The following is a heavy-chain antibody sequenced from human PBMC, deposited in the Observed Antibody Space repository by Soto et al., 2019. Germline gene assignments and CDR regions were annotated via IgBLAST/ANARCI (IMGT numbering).Heavy chain of an antibody. V-gene: IGHV4-4*07. CDR2: IYTSGST. J-gene: IGHJ4*02. Sequence: QVQLQESGPGLVKPSETLSLTCTVSAGSISSYYWSWIRQPAGKGLEWIGRIYTSGSTNYNPSLKSRVTMSVDPSKNQFSLKLSSVTAADTAVYYCARGPSTMGGNTLDYWGQGTLVTVSS. D-gene: IGHD2-15*01. CDR3: ARGPSTMGGNTLDY. CDR1: AGSISSYY.